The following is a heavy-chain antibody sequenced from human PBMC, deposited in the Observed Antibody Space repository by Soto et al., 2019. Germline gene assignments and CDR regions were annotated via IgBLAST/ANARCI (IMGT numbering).Heavy chain of an antibody. D-gene: IGHD3-22*01. Sequence: SETLSLTCTVSGGSISSGDYYWSWIRQPPGKGLEWIGYIYCSGSTYYNPSLKSRVTISVDTSKNQFSLKLSSVTAADTAVYYCASQYYYDSSGYYGDDYWGQGTLVTVSS. CDR3: ASQYYYDSSGYYGDDY. CDR1: GGSISSGDYY. V-gene: IGHV4-30-4*01. CDR2: IYCSGST. J-gene: IGHJ4*02.